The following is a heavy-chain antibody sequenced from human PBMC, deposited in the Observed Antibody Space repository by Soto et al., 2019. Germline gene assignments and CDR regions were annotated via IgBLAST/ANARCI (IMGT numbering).Heavy chain of an antibody. J-gene: IGHJ4*02. CDR1: GFTFDDYA. V-gene: IGHV3-9*01. CDR3: AKARFSMVRGVSPDYFDY. Sequence: GGSLRLSCAASGFTFDDYAMHWVRQAPGKGLEWVSGISWNSGSIGYADSVKGRFTISRDNAKNSLYLQMNSLRAEDTALYYCAKARFSMVRGVSPDYFDYWGQGTLVTVSS. CDR2: ISWNSGSI. D-gene: IGHD3-10*01.